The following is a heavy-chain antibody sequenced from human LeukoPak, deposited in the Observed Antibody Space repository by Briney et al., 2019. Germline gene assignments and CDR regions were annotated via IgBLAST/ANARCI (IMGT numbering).Heavy chain of an antibody. CDR1: GFTFGSYD. CDR2: ISGSGGST. J-gene: IGHJ5*02. Sequence: GGTLRLSCAASGFTFGSYDMSWVRQAPGKGLEWVSGISGSGGSTYYADSVKGRFTISRDNSKNTLYLQMNSLRADDTAVYYCAKGGLVHRFDPWGQGTLVTVSS. V-gene: IGHV3-23*01. CDR3: AKGGLVHRFDP.